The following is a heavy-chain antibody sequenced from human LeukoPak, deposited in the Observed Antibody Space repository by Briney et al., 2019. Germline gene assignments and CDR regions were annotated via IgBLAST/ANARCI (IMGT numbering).Heavy chain of an antibody. CDR1: GYTFTGYY. D-gene: IGHD3-10*01. Sequence: GASVKVSCKASGYTFTGYYMHWVRQAPGQGLEWMGWINPKSGDTKYAQKFQGRVTMTRDTSISTAYMELSRLRSDDTAMFYCGRGTASKAYSVSGNYYGRIDSWGQGTLVIVSS. J-gene: IGHJ4*02. CDR3: GRGTASKAYSVSGNYYGRIDS. V-gene: IGHV1-2*02. CDR2: INPKSGDT.